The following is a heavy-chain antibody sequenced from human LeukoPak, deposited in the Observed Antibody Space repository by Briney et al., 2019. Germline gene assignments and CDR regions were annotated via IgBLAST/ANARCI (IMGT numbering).Heavy chain of an antibody. Sequence: SETLSLTCAVYGGSFSGYYWSWIRQPPGKGLEWIGEINHSGSTNYNPSLKSRVTITVDTSRNQFLLKLSSVTAADTTVYYYAGVVITTFDYWGQGTLVTVSS. D-gene: IGHD3-22*01. J-gene: IGHJ4*02. CDR3: AGVVITTFDY. V-gene: IGHV4-34*01. CDR2: INHSGST. CDR1: GGSFSGYY.